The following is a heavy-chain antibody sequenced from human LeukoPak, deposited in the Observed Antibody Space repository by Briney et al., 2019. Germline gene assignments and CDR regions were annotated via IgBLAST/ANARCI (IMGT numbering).Heavy chain of an antibody. V-gene: IGHV3-64D*06. Sequence: GGSLRLSCSVSGFTFSTYVMHWVRQAPGKGLEYVSAISSNGDNTYYADSVKGRFTISRDNSNNTVYLQMSSLRADDTAVYYCVRGTGYWGQGTLVTVSS. CDR3: VRGTGY. J-gene: IGHJ4*02. CDR1: GFTFSTYV. CDR2: ISSNGDNT.